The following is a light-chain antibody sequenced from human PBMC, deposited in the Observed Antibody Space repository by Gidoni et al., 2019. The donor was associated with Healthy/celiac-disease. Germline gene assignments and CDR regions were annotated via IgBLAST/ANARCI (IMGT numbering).Light chain of an antibody. CDR3: QQSYSTPWT. J-gene: IGKJ1*01. CDR1: QSISSY. V-gene: IGKV1-39*01. CDR2: AAS. Sequence: DIQMTQSPSSLSASVGDRVTITFRASQSISSYLNWYQQKPGKAPKLLIYAASSLQSGVPSRFSGSGSGTEFTLTISSLQPEDFATYYCQQSYSTPWTFGQXTKVEIK.